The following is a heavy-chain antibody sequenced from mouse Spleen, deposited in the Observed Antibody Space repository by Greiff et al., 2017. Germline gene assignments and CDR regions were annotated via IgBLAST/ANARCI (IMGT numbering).Heavy chain of an antibody. CDR2: IYPGDGDT. CDR1: GYAFSSSW. Sequence: VKLQESGPELVKPGASVKISCKASGYAFSSSWMNWVKQRPGKGLEWIGRIYPGDGDTNYNGKFEGKATLTADKSSSTAYMQLSSLTSEDSAVYFCARKVFDYWGQGTTLTVSS. J-gene: IGHJ2*01. CDR3: ARKVFDY. V-gene: IGHV1-82*01. D-gene: IGHD1-3*01.